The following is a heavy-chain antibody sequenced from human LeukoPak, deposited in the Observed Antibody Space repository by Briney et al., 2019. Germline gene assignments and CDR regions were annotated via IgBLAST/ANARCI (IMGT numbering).Heavy chain of an antibody. Sequence: GXSLXLSCAASGFTFSSYWMHWVRQAPGKGLVWVSRINSDGSSTSYADSVKGQFTISRDNAKNTLYLQMNSLRAEDTAVYYCARGIPRDPSITTRWGQGTLVTVSS. CDR3: ARGIPRDPSITTR. D-gene: IGHD3-3*01. CDR1: GFTFSSYW. J-gene: IGHJ4*02. V-gene: IGHV3-74*01. CDR2: INSDGSST.